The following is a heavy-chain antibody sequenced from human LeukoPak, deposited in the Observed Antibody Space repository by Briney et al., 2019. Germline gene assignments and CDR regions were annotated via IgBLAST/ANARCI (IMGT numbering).Heavy chain of an antibody. J-gene: IGHJ4*02. Sequence: GGSLRLSCSCAASGITFDTYGMHWVRQSPGKGLEWLAAIKEDGGEKYYVDSVKGRFTISRDKAKNSLHLQMNSLRAEDTAVYYCATDFDWGQGTLVTVSS. CDR3: ATDFD. CDR1: GITFDTYG. V-gene: IGHV3-7*01. CDR2: IKEDGGEK.